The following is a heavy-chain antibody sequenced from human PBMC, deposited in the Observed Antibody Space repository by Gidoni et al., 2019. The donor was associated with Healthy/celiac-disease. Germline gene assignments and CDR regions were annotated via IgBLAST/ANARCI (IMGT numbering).Heavy chain of an antibody. D-gene: IGHD3-22*01. CDR2: MVPSDSYT. CDR1: GYSFTRSW. J-gene: IGHJ6*02. CDR3: ARMRGGDWYYYDSSGYPHYYYYGMDV. Sequence: EVQLVQSVAEVKTLGESLWISCKGSGYSFTRSWISWVRQMPWTGLEWMGRMVPSDSYTNNSPSFQGHVNISADKSISTAYLQWISLKASDTAMDYCARMRGGDWYYYDSSGYPHYYYYGMDVWGQGTTVTVSS. V-gene: IGHV5-10-1*03.